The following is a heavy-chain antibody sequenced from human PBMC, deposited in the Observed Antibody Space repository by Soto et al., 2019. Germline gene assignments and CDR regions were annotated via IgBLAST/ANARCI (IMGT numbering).Heavy chain of an antibody. CDR2: IIPIFGAA. CDR3: AREGSGYSLGWFDP. J-gene: IGHJ5*02. V-gene: IGHV1-69*06. Sequence: SVKVSCKASGGTFSSYAISWVRQAPGQGLEWMGGIIPIFGAANYAQKFQGRVTITADKSTSTAYMELSSLRSEDTAVYYCAREGSGYSLGWFDPWGQGTLVTVSS. CDR1: GGTFSSYA. D-gene: IGHD3-22*01.